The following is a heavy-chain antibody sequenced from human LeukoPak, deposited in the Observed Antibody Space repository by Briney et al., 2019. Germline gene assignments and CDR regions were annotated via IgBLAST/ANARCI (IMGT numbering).Heavy chain of an antibody. D-gene: IGHD1-26*01. Sequence: PGGSLRLSCAASGFTFRTYWMTWVRQAPGKGLVWVSRINSDGSSTSYADSVKGRFTISRDNAKNTLYLQMNSLRAEDTAVYYCARDGGSYRPDYWGQGTLVTVSS. V-gene: IGHV3-74*01. CDR3: ARDGGSYRPDY. CDR2: INSDGSST. CDR1: GFTFRTYW. J-gene: IGHJ4*02.